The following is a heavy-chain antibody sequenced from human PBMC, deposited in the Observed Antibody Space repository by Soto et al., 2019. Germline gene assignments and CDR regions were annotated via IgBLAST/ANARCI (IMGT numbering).Heavy chain of an antibody. CDR2: IIPIFGTA. Sequence: SVKFSCKASGGTISSSAIRWVRQAPGQSLEWMGGIIPIFGTANYAQKFQGRVTITADKSTSTAYMELSSLGSDDTAVYYCARSGGLFSPLSYYYGMDVWGQGTTVTVSS. V-gene: IGHV1-69*06. D-gene: IGHD2-8*02. J-gene: IGHJ6*02. CDR1: GGTISSSA. CDR3: ARSGGLFSPLSYYYGMDV.